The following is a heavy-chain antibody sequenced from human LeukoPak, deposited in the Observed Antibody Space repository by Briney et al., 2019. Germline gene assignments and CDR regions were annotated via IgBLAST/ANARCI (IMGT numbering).Heavy chain of an antibody. V-gene: IGHV3-21*01. D-gene: IGHD3-10*01. CDR2: ISSSSSYI. J-gene: IGHJ4*02. Sequence: GGSLRLSCAASGFTFSSYSMNWVRQAPGKGLEWVSSISSSSSYIYYADSVKGRFTIPRDNAKNSLYLQMNSLRAEDTAVYYCARDLGYGSGSYYKAVDYWGQGTLVTVSS. CDR3: ARDLGYGSGSYYKAVDY. CDR1: GFTFSSYS.